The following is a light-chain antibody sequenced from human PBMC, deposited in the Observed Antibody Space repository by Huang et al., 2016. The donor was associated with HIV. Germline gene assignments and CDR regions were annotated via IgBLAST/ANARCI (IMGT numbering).Light chain of an antibody. J-gene: IGKJ1*01. CDR2: AAA. V-gene: IGKV1-39*01. CDR1: QSITRY. Sequence: DIQMTQSPSSLSASVGDRVTITCRASQSITRYLNWYQQQPGKAPKLLIYAAARLQSGVPSRFSGSGSGTDFTLTISRLQPEDFATYYCQKSHSLPWMFGQGTKVEIK. CDR3: QKSHSLPWM.